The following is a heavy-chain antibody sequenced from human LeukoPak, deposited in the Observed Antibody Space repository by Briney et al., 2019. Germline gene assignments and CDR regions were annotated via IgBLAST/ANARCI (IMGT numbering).Heavy chain of an antibody. CDR1: GFTFSSYT. J-gene: IGHJ4*02. CDR2: IAGTGGST. V-gene: IGHV3-23*01. D-gene: IGHD6-19*01. Sequence: GGSLRLSCAASGFTFSSYTMSWVRQAPGMGLEWVSAIAGTGGSTFYANSVKGRFTISRDSSKNTLSLQMNSLRAEDTAVYYCARDHTVGQWPTHFDYWGQGTLVTVSS. CDR3: ARDHTVGQWPTHFDY.